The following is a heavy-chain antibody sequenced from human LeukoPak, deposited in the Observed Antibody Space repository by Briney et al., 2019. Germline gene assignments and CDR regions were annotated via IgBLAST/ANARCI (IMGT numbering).Heavy chain of an antibody. D-gene: IGHD5-18*01. J-gene: IGHJ4*02. CDR2: INGGGSP. CDR3: AKGQGYNYGDSIDY. Sequence: GGSLRLSCAASGFTFNNYAMTWVRQAPGKGLEWVSVINGGGSPYYADSVKGRFTVSRDNSKNTLSLQMNSLRDEDTAVYYCAKGQGYNYGDSIDYWGQGTLVTVSS. CDR1: GFTFNNYA. V-gene: IGHV3-23*01.